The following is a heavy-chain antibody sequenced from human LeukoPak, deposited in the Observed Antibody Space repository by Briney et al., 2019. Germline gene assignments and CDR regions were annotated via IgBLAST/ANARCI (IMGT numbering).Heavy chain of an antibody. V-gene: IGHV3-15*01. Sequence: GGSLRLSCAASGFTFSNAWMSWVRQPPEKGLEWVGRIKSKTDGGTTDYAAPVKGRFTISRVDSKNTLSLQMNSLQTEDTAVYYCTTDEYGDYPLFDYWGQGTLVTVSS. CDR3: TTDEYGDYPLFDY. J-gene: IGHJ4*02. CDR2: IKSKTDGGTT. D-gene: IGHD4-17*01. CDR1: GFTFSNAW.